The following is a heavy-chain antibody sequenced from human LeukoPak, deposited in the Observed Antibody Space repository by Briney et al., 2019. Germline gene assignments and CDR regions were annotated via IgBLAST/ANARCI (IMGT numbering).Heavy chain of an antibody. D-gene: IGHD1-26*01. Sequence: GGSLRLSCAASGFTFSNAWMSWVRQAPGKGLEWVGRFRSKTDGGTIDYAAPVKGRFTISRDDSRNTLYLRMNSLKTEDTAVYYCTTVIMGAPKDDYWGQGTLVTVSS. CDR3: TTVIMGAPKDDY. J-gene: IGHJ4*02. CDR2: FRSKTDGGTI. CDR1: GFTFSNAW. V-gene: IGHV3-15*05.